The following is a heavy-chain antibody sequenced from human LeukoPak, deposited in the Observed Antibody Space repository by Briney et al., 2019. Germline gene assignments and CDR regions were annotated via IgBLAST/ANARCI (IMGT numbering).Heavy chain of an antibody. V-gene: IGHV1-8*01. CDR1: GYTFTSYD. CDR2: MNPNSGNT. J-gene: IGHJ4*02. D-gene: IGHD6-13*01. Sequence: ASVKVSCKASGYTFTSYDINLVRQATGQGLEWMGWMNPNSGNTGYAQKFQGRVTMTRNTSISTAYMELSSLRSEDTAVYYCARGSGRIAADRSFGYWGQGTLVTVSS. CDR3: ARGSGRIAADRSFGY.